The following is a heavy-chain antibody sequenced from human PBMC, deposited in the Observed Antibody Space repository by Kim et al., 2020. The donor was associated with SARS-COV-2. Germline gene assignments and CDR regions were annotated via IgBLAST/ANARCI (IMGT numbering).Heavy chain of an antibody. J-gene: IGHJ4*02. CDR2: ISGSGGSS. CDR3: AKRNYDKSGYYFRDGYYFDS. V-gene: IGHV3-23*01. CDR1: GFTFSSHA. D-gene: IGHD3-22*01. Sequence: GGSLRLSCAASGFTFSSHAMSWVRQAPGKGLEWVSGISGSGGSSDYADAVKGRFTISRDNSKNTLSMQMNSLRAEDTAVYYCAKRNYDKSGYYFRDGYYFDSWAQGTLVTVSS.